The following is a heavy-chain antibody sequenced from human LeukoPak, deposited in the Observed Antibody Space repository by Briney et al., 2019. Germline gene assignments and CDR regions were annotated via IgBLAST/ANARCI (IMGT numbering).Heavy chain of an antibody. CDR1: GFTFSSSA. D-gene: IGHD5-18*01. CDR2: IRFDGTNK. Sequence: PGGSLRLSCAASGFTFSSSAMHWVRQAPGKGLEWVAFIRFDGTNKHYADSVKGRFTISRDNSKNTLYLQMNSLRAEDTAVYYCAKGYSYGYEYWGQGALVTVSS. V-gene: IGHV3-30*02. J-gene: IGHJ4*02. CDR3: AKGYSYGYEY.